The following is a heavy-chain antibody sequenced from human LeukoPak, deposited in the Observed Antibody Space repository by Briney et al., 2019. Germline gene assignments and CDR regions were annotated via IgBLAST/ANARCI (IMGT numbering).Heavy chain of an antibody. CDR2: ISSSSTI. CDR3: ARDVGTGDPLGIDY. Sequence: GGSLRLSCAASGFTFSSYSMNWVRQAPGKGLEWVSYISSSSTIYYADSVKGRFTISRDNAKNSLYLQMNSLRDEDTAVYYCARDVGTGDPLGIDYWGQGTLVTVSS. D-gene: IGHD7-27*01. V-gene: IGHV3-48*02. CDR1: GFTFSSYS. J-gene: IGHJ4*02.